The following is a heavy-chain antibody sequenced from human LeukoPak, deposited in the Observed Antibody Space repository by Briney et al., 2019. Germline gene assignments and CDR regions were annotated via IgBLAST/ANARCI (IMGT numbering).Heavy chain of an antibody. CDR2: IYHSGST. Sequence: SETLSLTCAVSNYSISSGYYWGWIRQPPGKGLEWIGSIYHSGSTYYNPSLKSRVTISVDTSKNQFSLKLSSVTAADTAVYYCARSYRDGYNFLDYWGQGTLVTVSS. V-gene: IGHV4-38-2*01. CDR3: ARSYRDGYNFLDY. CDR1: NYSISSGYY. D-gene: IGHD5-24*01. J-gene: IGHJ4*02.